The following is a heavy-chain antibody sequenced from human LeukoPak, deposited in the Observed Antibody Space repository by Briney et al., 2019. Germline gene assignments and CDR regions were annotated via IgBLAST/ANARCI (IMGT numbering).Heavy chain of an antibody. CDR1: GASVGSAGYY. CDR2: IYYIRNT. J-gene: IGHJ4*02. D-gene: IGHD3-16*02. CDR3: ARTQSQSGSYRYYFGY. Sequence: SETLSLTCTVSGASVGSAGYYSSWIRLPPGGGLEWIGYIYYIRNTNYNPSLKSRVTMSLDPSKNQFSLKLNSVTAADTAVYYCARTQSQSGSYRYYFGYWGQGTLVTVSS. V-gene: IGHV4-61*08.